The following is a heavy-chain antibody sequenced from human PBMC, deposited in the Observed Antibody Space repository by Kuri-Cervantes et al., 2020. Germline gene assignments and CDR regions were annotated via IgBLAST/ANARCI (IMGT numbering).Heavy chain of an antibody. D-gene: IGHD3-10*01. V-gene: IGHV3-49*03. CDR3: TREAQYYDY. J-gene: IGHJ4*02. CDR2: IRSKAYGGTT. Sequence: GESLKISCAASGFTFSDYYMSWIRQAPGKGLEWVGFIRSKAYGGTTEYAASVKGRFTISRDDSKSIAYLQMNSLKTEDTAVYYCTREAQYYDYWGQGTLVTVSS. CDR1: GFTFSDYY.